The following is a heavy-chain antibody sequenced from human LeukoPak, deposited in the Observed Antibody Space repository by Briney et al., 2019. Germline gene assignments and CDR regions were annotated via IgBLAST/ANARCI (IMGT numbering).Heavy chain of an antibody. CDR3: ARDGTAAGIYFDL. D-gene: IGHD6-13*01. CDR2: IRQDGGEK. Sequence: GGSLRLSCAVSGFTFTSYWMNWVRQAPGKRLEWVASIRQDGGEKYYVDSVKGRFTISRDNTKNSLYLQMSSLRAEDTAVYYCARDGTAAGIYFDLWGQGTLVTVSS. CDR1: GFTFTSYW. J-gene: IGHJ4*01. V-gene: IGHV3-7*01.